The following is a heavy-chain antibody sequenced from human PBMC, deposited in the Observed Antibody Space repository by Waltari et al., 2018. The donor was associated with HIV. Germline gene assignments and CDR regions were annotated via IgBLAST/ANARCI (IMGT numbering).Heavy chain of an antibody. Sequence: QVHLQQWDAGLLKPSETLSLTCAVYGGSFNDYYWSWIRQPPEKGLEWVGEVNHSGATNYNPSLKSRVTISIDTTKKQFSLRLTSVTAADTAVYYCARGIAARDRPGGGMDVWGQGTTVTVSS. J-gene: IGHJ6*02. V-gene: IGHV4-34*01. CDR2: VNHSGAT. D-gene: IGHD6-6*01. CDR3: ARGIAARDRPGGGMDV. CDR1: GGSFNDYY.